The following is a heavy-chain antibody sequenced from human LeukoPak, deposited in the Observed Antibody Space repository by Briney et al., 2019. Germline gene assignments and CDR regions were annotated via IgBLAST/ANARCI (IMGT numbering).Heavy chain of an antibody. CDR2: ISYDGSNK. J-gene: IGHJ4*02. Sequence: GGSLRLSCAASGFTFSSYGMHWVRQAPGKGLEWVAVISYDGSNKYYADSVKGRFTISRDNSKNTLYLQMNSLRAEDTAVYYCAKDLSGLNFDYWGQGTLVTVSS. D-gene: IGHD5-12*01. CDR3: AKDLSGLNFDY. CDR1: GFTFSSYG. V-gene: IGHV3-30*18.